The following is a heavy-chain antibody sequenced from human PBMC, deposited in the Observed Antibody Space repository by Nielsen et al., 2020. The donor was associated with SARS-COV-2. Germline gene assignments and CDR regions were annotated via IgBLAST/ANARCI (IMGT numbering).Heavy chain of an antibody. CDR3: ARDKYRYYGSGSYYYYYYGMDV. D-gene: IGHD3-10*01. Sequence: WLRQPPGKGLEWVSSISSSSSYIYYADSVKGRFTISRDNAKNSLYLQMNSLRAEDTAVYYCARDKYRYYGSGSYYYYYYGMDVWAQGTTVTVSS. J-gene: IGHJ6*02. CDR2: ISSSSSYI. V-gene: IGHV3-21*01.